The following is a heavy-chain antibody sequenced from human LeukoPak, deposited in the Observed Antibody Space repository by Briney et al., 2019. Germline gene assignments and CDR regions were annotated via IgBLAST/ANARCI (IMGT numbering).Heavy chain of an antibody. D-gene: IGHD6-19*01. Sequence: PGRSLRLSCAASGFTFSGYGMHWVRQAPGKGLEWVAVISYDGSNKYYADSVKGRFTISRDNSKNTLYLQMNSLRAEDTAVYYCAKDRDSSGWFSSYYFDYWGQGTLVTVSS. CDR3: AKDRDSSGWFSSYYFDY. V-gene: IGHV3-30*18. CDR2: ISYDGSNK. CDR1: GFTFSGYG. J-gene: IGHJ4*02.